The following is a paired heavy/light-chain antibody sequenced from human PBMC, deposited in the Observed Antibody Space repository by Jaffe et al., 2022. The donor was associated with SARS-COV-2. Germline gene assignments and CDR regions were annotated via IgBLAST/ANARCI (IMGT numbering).Light chain of an antibody. CDR3: QHYNSYPLT. J-gene: IGKJ4*01. Sequence: DIQMTQSPSTLSASVGDRVTITCRASQSISYWLAWYQQKPGKAPKFLIYKASTLESGVPSRFGGSGFGTEFTLTISGLQPDDFATYYCQHYNSYPLTFGGGTKVEIK. CDR1: QSISYW. V-gene: IGKV1-5*03. CDR2: KAS.
Heavy chain of an antibody. V-gene: IGHV3-30*03. CDR1: GFSFSSNG. Sequence: QVQLVESGGGVVQPGRSLRLSCAASGFSFSSNGMHWVRQAPGKGLEWVAVISYDGSNKYYADSVKGRFTISRDNSKNTLYLQMNSLRAEDTALYYCAASALGYCSSINCYRFDYWGQGALVTVSS. D-gene: IGHD2-2*01. CDR3: AASALGYCSSINCYRFDY. J-gene: IGHJ4*02. CDR2: ISYDGSNK.